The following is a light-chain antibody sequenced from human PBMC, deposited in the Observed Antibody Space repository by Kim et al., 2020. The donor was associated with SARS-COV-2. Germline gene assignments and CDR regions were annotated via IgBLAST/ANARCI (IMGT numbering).Light chain of an antibody. Sequence: QSITISCTGSSSDIGQTNYLSWYQQVPGKAPTLIIYEVRKRPYGVSKRFAASKSGNTASLTISGLQAEDEGDYYCSSFTGSNSFWVFGGGTQLTVL. CDR1: SSDIGQTNY. CDR2: EVR. V-gene: IGLV2-14*03. CDR3: SSFTGSNSFWV. J-gene: IGLJ3*02.